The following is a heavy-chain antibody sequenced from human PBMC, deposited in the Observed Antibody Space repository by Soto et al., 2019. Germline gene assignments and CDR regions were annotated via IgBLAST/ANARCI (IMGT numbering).Heavy chain of an antibody. V-gene: IGHV2-5*02. CDR1: GFSLSTSGVG. CDR2: IYLDDDK. D-gene: IGHD3-16*01. J-gene: IGHJ4*02. CDR3: SHSALPMITFGGVGVTGYDY. Sequence: QITLKESGPTLVKPTQTLTLTCTFSGFSLSTSGVGVGWIRQPPGKALEWLALIYLDDDKRYSPSLKSRLTITKDTSKCQVGLTMTNMDPMDTATYYCSHSALPMITFGGVGVTGYDYWGQATLVNVSS.